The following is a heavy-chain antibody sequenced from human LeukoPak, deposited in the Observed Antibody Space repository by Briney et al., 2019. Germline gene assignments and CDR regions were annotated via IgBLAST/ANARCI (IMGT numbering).Heavy chain of an antibody. Sequence: GGSLRLSCAASGLTLSSFWMSWVRQAPGKGLEWVANIKKDGSLKYYADSVKGRFTISRDNAENSLSLQLNTLRAEDTAVYYCATQSYGLFQYWGQGTLVTVSS. J-gene: IGHJ4*02. D-gene: IGHD4-17*01. CDR3: ATQSYGLFQY. V-gene: IGHV3-7*03. CDR2: IKKDGSLK. CDR1: GLTLSSFW.